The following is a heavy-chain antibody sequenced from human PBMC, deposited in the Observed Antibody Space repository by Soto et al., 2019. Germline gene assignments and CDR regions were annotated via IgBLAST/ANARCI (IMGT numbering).Heavy chain of an antibody. CDR3: ARGRFGMDV. CDR1: TSGFGGSNY. V-gene: IGHV3-53*01. J-gene: IGHJ6*02. CDR2: IYRDGNT. Sequence: GSLRLSCAASTSGFGGSNYMTWVRQAPGKGLEWVSVIYRDGNTYYVDSVKGRFTISRDNPKNTLYLQMNSLRGEDTAVYYCARGRFGMDVWGQGTTVTVSS.